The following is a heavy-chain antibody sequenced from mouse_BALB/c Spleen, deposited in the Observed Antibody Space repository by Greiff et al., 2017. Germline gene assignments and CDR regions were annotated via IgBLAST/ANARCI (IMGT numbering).Heavy chain of an antibody. CDR2: IDPANGNT. CDR1: GFNIKDTY. J-gene: IGHJ2*01. V-gene: IGHV14-3*02. Sequence: EVKLMESGAELVKPGASVKLSCTASGFNIKDTYMHWVKQRPEQGLEWIGRIDPANGNTKYDPKFQGKATITADTSSNTAYLQLSSLTSEDTAVYYCARSGGYGSGVDYWGQGTTLTVSS. D-gene: IGHD1-1*01. CDR3: ARSGGYGSGVDY.